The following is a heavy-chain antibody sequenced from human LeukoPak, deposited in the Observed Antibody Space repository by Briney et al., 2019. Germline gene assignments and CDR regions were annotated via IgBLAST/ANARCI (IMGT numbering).Heavy chain of an antibody. D-gene: IGHD2-15*01. J-gene: IGHJ4*02. CDR2: IRYDGSNK. V-gene: IGHV3-30*02. CDR1: GFTFSSYG. Sequence: GGSLRLSCAASGFTFSSYGMHWVRQAPGKGLEWVAFIRYDGSNKYYADSVKGRFTISRDNSKNTLYLQMNSLRAEDTAVYYCAKAVVSAAKTSKNYWAQGPLATVSP. CDR3: AKAVVSAAKTSKNY.